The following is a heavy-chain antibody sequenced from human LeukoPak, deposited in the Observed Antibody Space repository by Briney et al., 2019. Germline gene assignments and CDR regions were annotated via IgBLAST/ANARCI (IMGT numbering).Heavy chain of an antibody. J-gene: IGHJ4*02. CDR2: ISSSSSYI. Sequence: GSLRLSCAAFGFTFSSYSMNWVRQAPGKGLEWVSSISSSSSYIYYADSVKGRFTISRDNAKNSLYLQMNSLRAEDTALYYCARGSGSSWYFYFDYWGQGTLVTVSS. CDR3: ARGSGSSWYFYFDY. CDR1: GFTFSSYS. D-gene: IGHD6-13*01. V-gene: IGHV3-21*04.